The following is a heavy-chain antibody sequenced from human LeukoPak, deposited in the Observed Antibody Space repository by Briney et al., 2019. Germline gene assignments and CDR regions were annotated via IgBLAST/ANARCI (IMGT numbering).Heavy chain of an antibody. CDR3: ARDQAPRGAIPNWFDP. J-gene: IGHJ5*02. Sequence: GGSLRLSCAVSGFTFSDYWMTWVRQAPGRGLEWVANIKEDGSDKQYVDSVQGRFTISRDNAKNSLYLQMNSLRAEDTAGYYCARDQAPRGAIPNWFDPWGQGTLVTVSS. D-gene: IGHD2-2*02. CDR2: IKEDGSDK. CDR1: GFTFSDYW. V-gene: IGHV3-7*03.